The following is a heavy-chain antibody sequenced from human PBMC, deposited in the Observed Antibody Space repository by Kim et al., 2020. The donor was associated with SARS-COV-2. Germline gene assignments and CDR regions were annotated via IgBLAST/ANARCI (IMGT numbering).Heavy chain of an antibody. V-gene: IGHV4-39*01. Sequence: SETLSLTCTVSGGSISSSSYYWGWIRQPPGKGLEWIGSIYYSGSTYYNPSLKSRVTISVDTSKNQFTLKLSSVTAADTAVYYCATVAVVPAARLYYYYGMDVWGQGTTVTVSS. J-gene: IGHJ6*02. CDR1: GGSISSSSYY. D-gene: IGHD2-2*01. CDR3: ATVAVVPAARLYYYYGMDV. CDR2: IYYSGST.